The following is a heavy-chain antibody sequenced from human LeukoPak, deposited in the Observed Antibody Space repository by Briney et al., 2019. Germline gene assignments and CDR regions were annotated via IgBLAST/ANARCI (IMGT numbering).Heavy chain of an antibody. Sequence: SETLSLTCTVSGGSISSGSYYWSWIRQPAGKGLEWIGRIYTSGSTNYNPSLKSRVTISVDTSKNQFSLKLSSVTAADMAVYYCAREENSSSWVEYFQHWGQGTLVTVSS. J-gene: IGHJ1*01. D-gene: IGHD6-13*01. CDR2: IYTSGST. CDR1: GGSISSGSYY. V-gene: IGHV4-61*02. CDR3: AREENSSSWVEYFQH.